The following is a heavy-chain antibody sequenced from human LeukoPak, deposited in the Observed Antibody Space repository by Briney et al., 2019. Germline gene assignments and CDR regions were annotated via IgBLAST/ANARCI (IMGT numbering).Heavy chain of an antibody. CDR2: IKQDESEK. CDR3: IRDFRSADL. V-gene: IGHV3-7*01. CDR1: GFSFRNYW. J-gene: IGHJ5*02. Sequence: AGGSLRLSCTTSGFSFRNYWMGWVRQAPGKGLEWVANIKQDESEKYYVGSVKGRFSICRDNAKNTVYLEMNSLSVEDTATYYCIRDFRSADLWGQGTLVTVTS.